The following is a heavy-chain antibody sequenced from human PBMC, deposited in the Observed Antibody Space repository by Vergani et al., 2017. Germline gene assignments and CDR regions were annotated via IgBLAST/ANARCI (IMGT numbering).Heavy chain of an antibody. CDR1: GGSISSGSYY. D-gene: IGHD2-2*01. CDR3: ARDVYHCSSTSCYGGWFDP. CDR2: IYTSGST. Sequence: QVQLQESGPGLVKPSQTLSLTCTVSGGSISSGSYYWSWIRQPAGKGLEWIGRIYTSGSTNYNPSLKSRVTMSVDTSKNQFSLKLSYVTAADTAVYYCARDVYHCSSTSCYGGWFDPWGQGTLVTVSS. V-gene: IGHV4-61*02. J-gene: IGHJ5*02.